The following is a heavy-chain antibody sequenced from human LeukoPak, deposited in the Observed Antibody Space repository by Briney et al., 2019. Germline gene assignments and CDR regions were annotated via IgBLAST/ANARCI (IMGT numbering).Heavy chain of an antibody. Sequence: PGGSLRLSRAASGFTFSGSDVHWIRQASGKGREWVGRIKIRTDNFATAYAASVKGRFTISRDDSKNTAYLLMNSLKTDDTAVYYCGFSGTEGLYKWFDPWGQGTLVTVSS. CDR2: IKIRTDNFAT. V-gene: IGHV3-73*01. J-gene: IGHJ5*02. CDR3: GFSGTEGLYKWFDP. D-gene: IGHD1-1*01. CDR1: GFTFSGSD.